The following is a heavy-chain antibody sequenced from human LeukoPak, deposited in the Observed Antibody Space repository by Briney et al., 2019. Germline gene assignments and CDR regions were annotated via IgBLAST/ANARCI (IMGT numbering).Heavy chain of an antibody. V-gene: IGHV6-1*01. J-gene: IGHJ5*02. CDR1: GDNVPSDSAR. CDR2: TYFTSKQTG. D-gene: IGHD1-7*01. Sequence: SQTLSLTCALSGDNVPSDSARWHWIRPSPSRGLEWLGRTYFTSKQTGDQAVSVRGRITITPDTSKDQFPLQLNSVSVEDAAVYYCARRASWNSYFDLWGQGTLVIVSS. CDR3: ARRASWNSYFDL.